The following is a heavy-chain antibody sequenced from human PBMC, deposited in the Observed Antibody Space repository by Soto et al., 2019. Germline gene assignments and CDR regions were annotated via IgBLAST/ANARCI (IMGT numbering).Heavy chain of an antibody. J-gene: IGHJ4*02. V-gene: IGHV4-59*01. D-gene: IGHD5-12*01. CDR2: IHHNGNT. Sequence: SETQCLTYTVSGDSIRAYSGSWVRQPPGKGLEWIGNIHHNGNTKYNPSLKSRVTMSVDTSKNQFSLKLISVTAADTAKYFCAREGNLGRWLQPLDFWGQGTLVTVSS. CDR1: GDSIRAYS. CDR3: AREGNLGRWLQPLDF.